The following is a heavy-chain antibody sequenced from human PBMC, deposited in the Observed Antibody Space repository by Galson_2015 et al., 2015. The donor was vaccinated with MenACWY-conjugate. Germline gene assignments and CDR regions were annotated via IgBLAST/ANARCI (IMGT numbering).Heavy chain of an antibody. CDR2: IDPVNSNI. V-gene: IGHV5-51*01. CDR1: GSSFTNYW. Sequence: QSGAEVKKPGESLRISCKGSGSSFTNYWIAWVRQMPGKGLEWVGLIDPVNSNIRYSPSFQGQVTISADESISTAYLQWSSLKASDTATYYCARHPPGGRGMDVWGRGTTVTVSS. J-gene: IGHJ6*02. CDR3: ARHPPGGRGMDV. D-gene: IGHD1-26*01.